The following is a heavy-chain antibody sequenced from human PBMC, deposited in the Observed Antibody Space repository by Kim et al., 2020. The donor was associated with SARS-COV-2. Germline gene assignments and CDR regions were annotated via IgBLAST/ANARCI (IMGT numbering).Heavy chain of an antibody. CDR3: VRDGRGTHYYFQMDV. CDR1: GDSFSYFA. J-gene: IGHJ6*02. CDR2: IWYDASTA. V-gene: IGHV3-33*01. D-gene: IGHD3-10*01. Sequence: GGSLRLSCAASGDSFSYFAMHWVRQAPGKGPEWVAIIWYDASTAHYADSVKGRFTISRDNSKNQLYLQMNSLRVDDTAVYHCVRDGRGTHYYFQMDVWGPGPTVSVSS.